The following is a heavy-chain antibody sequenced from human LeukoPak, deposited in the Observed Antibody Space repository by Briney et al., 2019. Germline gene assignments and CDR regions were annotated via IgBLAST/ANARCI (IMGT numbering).Heavy chain of an antibody. CDR2: IWYDGSNK. Sequence: PGGSLRLSCAASGFTFSSYGMQWVRQAPGKGLEWVAVIWYDGSNKYYADSVKGRFSISRDNSKNTLYLQMNSLRAEDTAVYYCGKAPGRYGGGWFVNWGQGTLVTVSS. D-gene: IGHD6-19*01. CDR3: GKAPGRYGGGWFVN. V-gene: IGHV3-33*06. J-gene: IGHJ4*02. CDR1: GFTFSSYG.